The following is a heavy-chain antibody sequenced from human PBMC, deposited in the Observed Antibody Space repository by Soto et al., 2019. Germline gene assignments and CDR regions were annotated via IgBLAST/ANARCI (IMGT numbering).Heavy chain of an antibody. J-gene: IGHJ6*02. D-gene: IGHD2-2*01. CDR3: ARYCSSSSCYRKGMDV. CDR2: IYSSGTT. CDR1: GGTISRDNYY. Sequence: PSETLSLTCSVSGGTISRDNYYWTWIRQRPGQGLEWIGNIYSSGTTYYNPSLGSQSTISVDTSKNQFSLKVTYVTAADTAVYYCARYCSSSSCYRKGMDVWGQGTTVTVSS. V-gene: IGHV4-31*01.